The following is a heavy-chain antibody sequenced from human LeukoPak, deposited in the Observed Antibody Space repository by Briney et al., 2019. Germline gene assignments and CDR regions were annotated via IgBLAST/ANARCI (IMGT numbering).Heavy chain of an antibody. D-gene: IGHD3-10*01. CDR2: INHSGST. V-gene: IGHV4-34*01. CDR1: GGSFSGYY. CDR3: ASRRLLWFGELRDY. J-gene: IGHJ4*02. Sequence: SETLSLTCAVYGGSFSGYYWSWIRQPPGKGLEWIGEINHSGSTNYNPSLKSRVTISVDTSKNQFSLKLSSVTAADTAVYYCASRRLLWFGELRDYWGQGTLVTVSS.